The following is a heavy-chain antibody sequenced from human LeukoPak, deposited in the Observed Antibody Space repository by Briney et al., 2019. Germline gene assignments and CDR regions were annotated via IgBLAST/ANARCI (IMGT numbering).Heavy chain of an antibody. J-gene: IGHJ4*02. CDR1: GGSISSSSYY. V-gene: IGHV4-39*07. Sequence: PSETLSLTCTVSGGSISSSSYYWGWIRQPPGKGLEWIGSIYYSGSTYYNPSLQSRVTISVDKSKDQFSPKLSSVTAADTAVYFCARLFDDIWGSYRPQRDFDHWGQGTLVTVSS. CDR3: ARLFDDIWGSYRPQRDFDH. CDR2: IYYSGST. D-gene: IGHD3-16*02.